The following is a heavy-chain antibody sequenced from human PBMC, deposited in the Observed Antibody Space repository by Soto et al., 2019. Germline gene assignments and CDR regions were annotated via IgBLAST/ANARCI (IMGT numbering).Heavy chain of an antibody. CDR2: IYHSGST. CDR3: ARVPFRYSGSYYGMDV. Sequence: QVQLQESGPGLVKPSQTLSLTCTVSGGSISSDGDYWSWIRQHPGKGLEWIGYIYHSGSTYYNPSLKSRVTISVDTSKNQFSLNLSSVTAADTAVYYCARVPFRYSGSYYGMDVWGQGTTVTVSS. CDR1: GGSISSDGDY. J-gene: IGHJ6*02. D-gene: IGHD1-26*01. V-gene: IGHV4-31*03.